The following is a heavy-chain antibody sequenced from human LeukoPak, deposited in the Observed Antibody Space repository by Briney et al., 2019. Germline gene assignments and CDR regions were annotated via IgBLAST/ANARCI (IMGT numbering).Heavy chain of an antibody. Sequence: SETLSLTCTVSGGSISTYYWSWIRQPPGKGLEWIGYIYYSGSTSYNPSLKSRVTTSLDASKNQFSLELNSVTPADTAVYYCARGGNYWPQWWFDPWGRGTLVSVSS. CDR3: ARGGNYWPQWWFDP. CDR1: GGSISTYY. CDR2: IYYSGST. D-gene: IGHD1-26*01. J-gene: IGHJ5*02. V-gene: IGHV4-59*01.